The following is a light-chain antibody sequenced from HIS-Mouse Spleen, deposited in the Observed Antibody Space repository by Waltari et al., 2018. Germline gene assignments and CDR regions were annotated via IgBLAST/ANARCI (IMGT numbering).Light chain of an antibody. CDR2: DVS. V-gene: IGLV2-14*03. CDR1: SSDVGGYNY. CDR3: SSYTSSSTWV. J-gene: IGLJ3*02. Sequence: QSALTQPASVSGSPGQSITLSCTGTSSDVGGYNYVSWYQQHPGKAPKLMIYDVSKGPSGVSNRLSGSKSGNTASLTISGLQAEDEADYYCSSYTSSSTWVFGGGTKLTVL.